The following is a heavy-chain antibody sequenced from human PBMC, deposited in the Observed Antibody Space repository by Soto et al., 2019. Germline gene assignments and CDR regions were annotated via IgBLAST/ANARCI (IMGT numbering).Heavy chain of an antibody. CDR1: GGSISSYY. CDR3: ARRREGYNRGYLYY. J-gene: IGHJ4*02. D-gene: IGHD5-12*01. Sequence: SETLSLTCTASGGSISSYYWSWIRQPPGKGLEWIGYIYYSGSTNYNPSLKSRVTISVDTSKNQFSLKLSSVTAADTAVYYCARRREGYNRGYLYYWGQGTLVTFAA. CDR2: IYYSGST. V-gene: IGHV4-59*01.